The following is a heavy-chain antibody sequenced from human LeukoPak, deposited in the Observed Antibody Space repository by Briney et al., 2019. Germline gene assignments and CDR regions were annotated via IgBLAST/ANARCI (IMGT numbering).Heavy chain of an antibody. CDR1: GDSITSISSSSYY. J-gene: IGHJ6*03. CDR3: ARAGGGYSYDNYYYYYMDV. D-gene: IGHD5-18*01. CDR2: IYTSGST. V-gene: IGHV4-61*02. Sequence: SETLSLTCTVSGDSITSISSSSYYWSWIRQPAGKGLEWIGRIYTSGSTNYNPSLKSRVTISVDTSKNQFSLKLSSVTAADTAVYYCARAGGGYSYDNYYYYYMDVWGKGTTVTISS.